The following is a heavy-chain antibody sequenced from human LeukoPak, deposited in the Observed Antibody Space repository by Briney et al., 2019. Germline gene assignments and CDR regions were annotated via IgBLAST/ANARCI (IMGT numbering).Heavy chain of an antibody. D-gene: IGHD3-9*01. CDR3: AIGYYDILTGYFY. V-gene: IGHV3-48*01. CDR1: GFTFSSYG. J-gene: IGHJ4*02. CDR2: ISSSSSTI. Sequence: GGSLRLSCAASGFTFSSYGMHWVRQAPGKGLEWVSYISSSSSTIYYADSVKGRFTISRDNSKNTLYLHVNSLRPEDTAVYYCAIGYYDILTGYFYWGQGTLVTVSS.